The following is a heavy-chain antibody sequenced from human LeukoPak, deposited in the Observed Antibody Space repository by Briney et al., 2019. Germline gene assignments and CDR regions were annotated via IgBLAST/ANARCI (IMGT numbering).Heavy chain of an antibody. CDR3: ATVAMGSVWFGELFSWVY. CDR1: GYTLTELS. V-gene: IGHV1-24*01. Sequence: ASVKVSCKVSGYTLTELSMHWVRQAPGKGLEWMGGFDPEDGETIYAQKFQGRVTMTEDTSTDTAYMELSSLRAEDKAVYYCATVAMGSVWFGELFSWVYWGQGTLVTVSS. CDR2: FDPEDGET. D-gene: IGHD3-10*01. J-gene: IGHJ4*02.